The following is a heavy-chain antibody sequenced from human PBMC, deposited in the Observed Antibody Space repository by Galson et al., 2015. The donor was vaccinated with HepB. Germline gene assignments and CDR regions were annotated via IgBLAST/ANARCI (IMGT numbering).Heavy chain of an antibody. CDR1: GFTFSSYG. Sequence: SLRLSCAASGFTFSSYGMNWVRQAPGKGLEWVAVISYDGSNKYYADSVKGRFTISRDNSKNTLYLQMNSLRAEDTAVYYCARDLGGIAAAHCWVDPWGQGTLVTVSS. D-gene: IGHD6-13*01. J-gene: IGHJ5*02. CDR2: ISYDGSNK. CDR3: ARDLGGIAAAHCWVDP. V-gene: IGHV3-30*03.